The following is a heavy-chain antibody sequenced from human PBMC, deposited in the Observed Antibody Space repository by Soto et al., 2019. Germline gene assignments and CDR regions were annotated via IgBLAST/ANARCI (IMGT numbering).Heavy chain of an antibody. Sequence: QVQLVQSGAEVKKPGASVKVSCKASGYTFTSYGISWVRQAPGQGLEWMGWINAYNGNTNYAQKHPGRATLTANTSTSTAAWELRRLSSVDMPVYFCSSVLPPIDPWGQGTLVTVSS. CDR1: GYTFTSYG. D-gene: IGHD3-10*02. J-gene: IGHJ5*02. V-gene: IGHV1-18*03. CDR2: INAYNGNT. CDR3: SSVLPPIDP.